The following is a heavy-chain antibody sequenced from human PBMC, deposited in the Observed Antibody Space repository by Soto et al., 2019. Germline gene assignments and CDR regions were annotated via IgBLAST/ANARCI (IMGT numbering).Heavy chain of an antibody. CDR3: ATDRRRYCSSTSCYKGADYYYGMDV. Sequence: ASVKVSCKVSGYTLTELSMHWVRQAPGKGLEWMGGFDPEDGETIYAQKFQGRVTMTEDTSTDTAYMELSSLRSEDTAVYYCATDRRRYCSSTSCYKGADYYYGMDVWGQGTTVTVSS. J-gene: IGHJ6*02. D-gene: IGHD2-2*02. CDR2: FDPEDGET. V-gene: IGHV1-24*01. CDR1: GYTLTELS.